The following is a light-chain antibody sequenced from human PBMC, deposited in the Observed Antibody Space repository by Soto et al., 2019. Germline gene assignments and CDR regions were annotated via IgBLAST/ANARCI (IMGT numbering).Light chain of an antibody. J-gene: IGKJ1*01. CDR1: QSLANSF. V-gene: IGKV3-20*01. Sequence: VVLTQYQGTLSLSPGERATLSCRASQSLANSFIAWYQQKPGQAPRLLIYDTSSRASGIPDRFSGSGSGTDFTLTISRLETEDFAVYFCQQHRTFGQGSKVDIK. CDR3: QQHRT. CDR2: DTS.